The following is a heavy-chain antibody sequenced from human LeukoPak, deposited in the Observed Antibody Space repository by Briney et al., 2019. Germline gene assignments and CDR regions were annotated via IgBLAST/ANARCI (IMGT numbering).Heavy chain of an antibody. V-gene: IGHV3-23*01. J-gene: IGHJ3*02. D-gene: IGHD3-3*02. CDR3: ASSIRAHDAFDI. CDR1: GFTFSSDA. Sequence: SGGSLRLSCAASGFTFSSDAMTWVRQAAGKGLEWVSSISGSGDSTYYADSVKGRFTISRDNSKNTLYLQMNSLRAEDTAVYYCASSIRAHDAFDIWGQGTMVTVSS. CDR2: ISGSGDST.